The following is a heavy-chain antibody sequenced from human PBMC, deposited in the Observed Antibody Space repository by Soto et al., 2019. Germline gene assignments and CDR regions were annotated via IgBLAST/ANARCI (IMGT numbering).Heavy chain of an antibody. J-gene: IGHJ6*02. V-gene: IGHV4-39*01. CDR2: IYYSGST. CDR1: GGSISSSSYY. Sequence: SETLSLTCTVSGGSISSSSYYWGWIRQPPGKGLEWIGSIYYSGSTYYNPSLKSRVTISVDTSKNQFSLKLSSVTAADTAVYYCARLEQLVNYYYYYGMDVWGQGTTVIVSS. D-gene: IGHD6-13*01. CDR3: ARLEQLVNYYYYYGMDV.